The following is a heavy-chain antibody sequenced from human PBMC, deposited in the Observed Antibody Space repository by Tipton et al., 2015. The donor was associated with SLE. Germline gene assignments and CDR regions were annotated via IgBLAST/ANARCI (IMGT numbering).Heavy chain of an antibody. CDR3: ARHYGSITILEWSNWFDP. CDR1: GDYISNYY. V-gene: IGHV4-34*01. D-gene: IGHD3-3*01. CDR2: INHSGST. Sequence: TLSLTCTVSGDYISNYYWSWIRQPPGKGLEWIGEINHSGSTNYNPSLKRRVTISVDTSKNQFSLKLSSVTAADTAVYYCARHYGSITILEWSNWFDPWGQGTLVTVSS. J-gene: IGHJ5*02.